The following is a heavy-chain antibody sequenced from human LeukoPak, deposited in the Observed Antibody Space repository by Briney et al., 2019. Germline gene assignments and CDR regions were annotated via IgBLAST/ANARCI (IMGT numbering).Heavy chain of an antibody. CDR1: GGTFGSYA. J-gene: IGHJ6*02. D-gene: IGHD5-24*01. CDR3: ARDGRPKMTTRHYGMDI. CDR2: IIPIFGTA. Sequence: GASVKVSCKASGGTFGSYAISWVRQAPGQGLEWMGGIIPIFGTANYAQKFQGRVTITADESTSTAYMELSSLRSEDTAVYYCARDGRPKMTTRHYGMDIWGQGTTVTVSS. V-gene: IGHV1-69*13.